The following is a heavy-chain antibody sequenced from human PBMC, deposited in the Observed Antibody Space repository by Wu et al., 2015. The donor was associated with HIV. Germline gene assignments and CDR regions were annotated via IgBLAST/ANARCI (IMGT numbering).Heavy chain of an antibody. CDR1: GGTFSSYG. CDR3: SLVTSCDESGTVRYVYEFD. V-gene: IGHV1-2*02. Sequence: QVQLVQSGAEVKKPGSSVKVSCKPSGGTFSSYGFAWVRQAPGQGFEWMGWTNLNTGGTKYSPKFQGRVTMTRDTSISTAYIELSRRHESSTDRPDRSLVTSCDESGTVRYVYEFD. D-gene: IGHD3-10*01. J-gene: IGHJ5*02. CDR2: TNLNTGGT.